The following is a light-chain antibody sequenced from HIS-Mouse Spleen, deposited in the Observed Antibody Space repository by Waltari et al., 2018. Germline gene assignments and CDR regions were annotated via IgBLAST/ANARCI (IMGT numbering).Light chain of an antibody. Sequence: DIQMTQSPSSLSASVGDRVTITCRASQSISSYLNWYQQKPGKAPKLLIYAAYSLQSGVPSRFSGSGSGTDFTLTISSLQPEDFATYYCQQSYSTWTFGQGTKVEIK. CDR2: AAY. CDR3: QQSYSTWT. J-gene: IGKJ1*01. CDR1: QSISSY. V-gene: IGKV1-39*01.